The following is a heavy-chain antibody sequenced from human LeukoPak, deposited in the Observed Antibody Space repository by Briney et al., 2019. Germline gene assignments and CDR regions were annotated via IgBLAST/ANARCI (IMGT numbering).Heavy chain of an antibody. J-gene: IGHJ4*02. Sequence: ASVKVSCKVSGYTLTELSMHWVRQAPGKGREWMGGFDPEDGETIYAQKFQGRVTMTEDTSTDTAYMELSSLRSEDTAVYYCATDNPGRDGYKNFDYWGQGTLVTVSS. D-gene: IGHD5-24*01. V-gene: IGHV1-24*01. CDR1: GYTLTELS. CDR3: ATDNPGRDGYKNFDY. CDR2: FDPEDGET.